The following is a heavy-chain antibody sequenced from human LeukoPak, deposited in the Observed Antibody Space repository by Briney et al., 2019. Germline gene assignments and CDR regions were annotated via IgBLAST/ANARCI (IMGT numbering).Heavy chain of an antibody. V-gene: IGHV1-18*01. CDR2: ISAYNGNK. J-gene: IGHJ5*02. D-gene: IGHD2-2*01. CDR1: GYTFSTYG. CDR3: AREGAYCSSTSCHIQNWFDP. Sequence: ASVKVSCKASGYTFSTYGISWVRQAPGQGLEWMGWISAYNGNKNYAQRLQGRVTMTTDTSTSTAYMELRSLRSDDTAVYYCAREGAYCSSTSCHIQNWFDPWGQGTLVTVSS.